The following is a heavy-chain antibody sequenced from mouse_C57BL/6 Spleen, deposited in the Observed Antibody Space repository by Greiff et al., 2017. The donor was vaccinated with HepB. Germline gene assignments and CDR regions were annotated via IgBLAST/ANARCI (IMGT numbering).Heavy chain of an antibody. D-gene: IGHD1-1*02. CDR2: IDPSDSYT. Sequence: QVQLKQPGAELVMPGASVKLSCKASGYTFTSYWMHWVKQRPGQGLEWIGEIDPSDSYTNYNQKFKGKSTLTVDKSSSTAYMQLSSLTSEDSAVYYCARWLYGYYAMDYWGQGTSVTVSS. V-gene: IGHV1-69*01. J-gene: IGHJ4*01. CDR3: ARWLYGYYAMDY. CDR1: GYTFTSYW.